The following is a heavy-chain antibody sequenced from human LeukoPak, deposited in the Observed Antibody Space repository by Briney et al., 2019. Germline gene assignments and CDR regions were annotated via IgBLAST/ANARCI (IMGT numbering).Heavy chain of an antibody. J-gene: IGHJ6*02. CDR2: IYYSGST. Sequence: SETLSLTCTVSGGSISSYYWSWIRQPPGKGLEWIGYIYYSGSTNYNPSLKSRVTISVDTSKNQFSLKLSSVTAADTAVYYCARAWIPYYYYGMDVWGQGTTVTVPS. CDR3: ARAWIPYYYYGMDV. V-gene: IGHV4-59*01. CDR1: GGSISSYY. D-gene: IGHD1-1*01.